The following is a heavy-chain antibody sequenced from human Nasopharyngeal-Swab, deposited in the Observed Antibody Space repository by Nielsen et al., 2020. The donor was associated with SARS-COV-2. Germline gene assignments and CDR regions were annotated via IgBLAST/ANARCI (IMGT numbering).Heavy chain of an antibody. V-gene: IGHV3-53*01. CDR1: GFSISSTF. Sequence: GGSLRLSCAVSGFSISSTFINWVRQAPGKGLEWISLINSAGEGVYGDSVKGRFTISRDTSKNTVSLQMNSLRAEGTAVYYCATGACDYWGQGALVTVSS. CDR2: INSAGEG. J-gene: IGHJ4*02. CDR3: ATGACDY.